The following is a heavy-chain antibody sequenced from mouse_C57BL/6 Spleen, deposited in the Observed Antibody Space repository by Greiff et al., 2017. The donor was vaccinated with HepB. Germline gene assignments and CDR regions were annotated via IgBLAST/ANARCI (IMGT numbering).Heavy chain of an antibody. CDR2: IDPSDSYT. CDR3: ASGGYDYDGGVDY. CDR1: GYTFTSYW. J-gene: IGHJ2*01. Sequence: VQLQQPGAELVRPGTSVKLSCKASGYTFTSYWMHWVKQRPGQGLEWIGVIDPSDSYTNYNQKFKGKATLTVDTSSSTAYMQLSSLTSEDSAVYYCASGGYDYDGGVDYWGQGTTLTVSS. D-gene: IGHD2-4*01. V-gene: IGHV1-59*01.